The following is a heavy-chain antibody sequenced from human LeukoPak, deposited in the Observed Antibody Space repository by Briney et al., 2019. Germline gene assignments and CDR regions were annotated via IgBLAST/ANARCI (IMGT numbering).Heavy chain of an antibody. CDR2: ITTKNAGGTP. CDR1: GFNFGGYA. J-gene: IGHJ4*02. D-gene: IGHD1-26*01. Sequence: GGSLSLSCIGSGFNFGGYAINWVRQAPGKGLEWVGLITTKNAGGTPEYAASVRGISTISRDDSRSIAYLQLNSLKSEDTGVYFCTREVERGGSYWGGDSWGQGTLVTVSS. V-gene: IGHV3-49*04. CDR3: TREVERGGSYWGGDS.